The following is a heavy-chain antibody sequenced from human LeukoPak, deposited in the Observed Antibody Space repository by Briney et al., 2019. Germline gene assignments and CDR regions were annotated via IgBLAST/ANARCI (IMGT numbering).Heavy chain of an antibody. V-gene: IGHV4-38-2*01. CDR1: GCSISSGYY. CDR2: IYHSGNT. Sequence: KPSETLSLTCAVSGCSISSGYYWGWIRQPPGKGLEWIGSIYHSGNTYYNPSLKSRVTISVDTSKNQFSLKLNSVTAADTAVYYCARVLYYGSGSGTFDVWGQGTMVTVSS. J-gene: IGHJ3*01. CDR3: ARVLYYGSGSGTFDV. D-gene: IGHD3-10*01.